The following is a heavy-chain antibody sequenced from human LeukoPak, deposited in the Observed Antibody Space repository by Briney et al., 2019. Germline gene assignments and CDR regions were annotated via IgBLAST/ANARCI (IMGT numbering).Heavy chain of an antibody. CDR1: GGSISSYY. CDR3: ARLTGNNCFDP. D-gene: IGHD7-27*01. V-gene: IGHV4-59*01. Sequence: SETLSLTCTVSGGSISSYYWSWIRQPPGKGLEWIGFIYYSGTTDSNPSLKSRVTISVDTSKSQFSLKMFSVTAADTAVYYCARLTGNNCFDPWGQGTLVTVSS. CDR2: IYYSGTT. J-gene: IGHJ5*02.